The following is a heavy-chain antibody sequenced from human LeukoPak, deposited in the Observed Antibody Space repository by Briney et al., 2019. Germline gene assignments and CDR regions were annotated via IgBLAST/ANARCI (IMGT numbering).Heavy chain of an antibody. CDR2: ISYDGSNK. CDR1: GFTFSSYA. V-gene: IGHV3-30*04. CDR3: ARDQGRDGYFDY. Sequence: GGSLRLACAASGFTFSSYAMHWVRQAPCKGLEWVAVISYDGSNKYYADSVKGRFTISRDNSKNTLYLQMNSLRAEDTAVYYCARDQGRDGYFDYWGQGTLVTVSS. J-gene: IGHJ4*02. D-gene: IGHD5-24*01.